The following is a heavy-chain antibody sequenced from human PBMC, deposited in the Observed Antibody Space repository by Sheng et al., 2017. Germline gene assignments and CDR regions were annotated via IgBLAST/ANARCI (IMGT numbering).Heavy chain of an antibody. Sequence: EVQLVESGGGVVRPGGSLRLSCAASGFTFDDYGMSWVRQAPGKGLEWVSGINWNGGSTGYADSVKGRFTISRDNAKNSLYLQMNSLRAEDTALYYCARVLTLGDYYDSSGPYYFDYWGQGTLVTVSS. CDR1: GFTFDDYG. D-gene: IGHD3-22*01. V-gene: IGHV3-20*04. CDR3: ARVLTLGDYYDSSGPYYFDY. J-gene: IGHJ4*02. CDR2: INWNGGST.